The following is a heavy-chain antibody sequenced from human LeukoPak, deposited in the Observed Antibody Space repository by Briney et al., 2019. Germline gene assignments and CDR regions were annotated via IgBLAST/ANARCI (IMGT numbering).Heavy chain of an antibody. CDR1: GGSISSYY. CDR2: IFYSGRT. J-gene: IGHJ4*02. Sequence: SETLSLTCSVSGGSISSYYWSWIRQPPGKGLEWIGYIFYSGRTSYNPSLKSRVTISVDTSKNHFSLTLSSVTAADTAVYYCTRGQKHISGYTVTELGSGYFDYWGQGTLVTVSS. D-gene: IGHD5-18*01. CDR3: TRGQKHISGYTVTELGSGYFDY. V-gene: IGHV4-59*01.